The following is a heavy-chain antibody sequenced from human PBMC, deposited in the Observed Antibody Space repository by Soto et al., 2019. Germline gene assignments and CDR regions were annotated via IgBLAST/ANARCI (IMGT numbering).Heavy chain of an antibody. D-gene: IGHD2-15*01. V-gene: IGHV4-39*01. Sequence: SETLSLTCTVSGGSISSSSYYWGWIHQPPGKGLEWIGSIYYSGSTYYNPSLKSRVTISVDTSKNQFSLKLSSVTAADTAVYYCARQTYRVVVVAALLRWFDPWGQGTLVTVSS. CDR3: ARQTYRVVVVAALLRWFDP. CDR2: IYYSGST. CDR1: GGSISSSSYY. J-gene: IGHJ5*02.